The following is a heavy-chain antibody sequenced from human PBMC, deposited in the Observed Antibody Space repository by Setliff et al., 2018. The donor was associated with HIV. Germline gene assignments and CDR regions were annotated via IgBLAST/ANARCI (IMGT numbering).Heavy chain of an antibody. V-gene: IGHV4-38-2*02. J-gene: IGHJ2*01. CDR3: ARQDYYYNSSGYYRWWEPFSWYFDL. Sequence: SETLSLTCTVSGYSISSRYYWGWIRQSPGKGLEWIGSIYHSGSTQYNPSLKSRVTISVDTPKNQFSLKLSSVTAADTAVYYCARQDYYYNSSGYYRWWEPFSWYFDLWGRGTLVTVSS. CDR1: GYSISSRYY. CDR2: IYHSGST. D-gene: IGHD3-22*01.